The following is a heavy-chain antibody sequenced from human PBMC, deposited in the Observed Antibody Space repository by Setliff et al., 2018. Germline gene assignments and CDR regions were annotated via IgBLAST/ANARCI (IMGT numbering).Heavy chain of an antibody. J-gene: IGHJ4*02. V-gene: IGHV4-30-4*01. CDR3: ARTGTYRYFDY. CDR2: IYYSGST. CDR1: GVSFSSGGYY. Sequence: PSETLSLTCTLSGVSFSSGGYYWNWIRQHPGKGLEWIGYIYYSGSTYYNASLKSRLTLSVDTSKNQVSLNLRSVTAADTAVYYCARTGTYRYFDYWGQGTQVTVSS. D-gene: IGHD1-1*01.